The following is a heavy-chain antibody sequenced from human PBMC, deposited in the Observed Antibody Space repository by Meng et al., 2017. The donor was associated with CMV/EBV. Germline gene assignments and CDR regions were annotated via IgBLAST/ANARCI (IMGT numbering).Heavy chain of an antibody. CDR2: ISFDGSDD. J-gene: IGHJ4*02. D-gene: IGHD6-6*01. V-gene: IGHV3-30-3*01. CDR3: ASFAYSRSSGDH. Sequence: WVRQAPGEGLESVAAISFDGSDDHHADSVKGRFTISRDNSQNTLYLQMNSLRVEDTAVYYCASFAYSRSSGDHWGQGTLVTVSS.